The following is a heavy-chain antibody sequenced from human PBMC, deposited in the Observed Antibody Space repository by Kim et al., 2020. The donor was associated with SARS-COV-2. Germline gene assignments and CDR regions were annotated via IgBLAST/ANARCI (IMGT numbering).Heavy chain of an antibody. CDR3: TTGPSFYYYDSSGYYY. J-gene: IGHJ4*02. V-gene: IGHV3-15*01. CDR2: IKSKTDGGTT. D-gene: IGHD3-22*01. CDR1: GFTFSNAW. Sequence: GGSLRLSCAASGFTFSNAWMSWVRQAPGKGLEWVGRIKSKTDGGTTDYAAPVKGRFTISRDDSKNTLYLQMNSLKTEDTAVYYCTTGPSFYYYDSSGYYYWGQGTLVTVSS.